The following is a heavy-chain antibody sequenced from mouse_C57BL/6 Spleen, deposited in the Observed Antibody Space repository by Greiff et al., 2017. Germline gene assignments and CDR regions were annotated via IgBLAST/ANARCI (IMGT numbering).Heavy chain of an antibody. CDR1: GYTFTSYW. Sequence: SGTELVKPGASVKLSCKASGYTFTSYWMHWVKQRPGQGLEWIGNINPSNGGTNYNEKFKSKATLTVDKSSSTAYMQLSSLTSEDSAVYYCARSGSSYPFDYWGQGTTLTVSS. J-gene: IGHJ2*01. V-gene: IGHV1-53*01. CDR3: ARSGSSYPFDY. CDR2: INPSNGGT. D-gene: IGHD1-1*01.